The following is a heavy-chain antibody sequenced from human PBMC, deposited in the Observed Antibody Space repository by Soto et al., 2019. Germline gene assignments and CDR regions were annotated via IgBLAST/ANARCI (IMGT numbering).Heavy chain of an antibody. CDR1: GFTFHNYE. D-gene: IGHD1-1*01. CDR2: ISYDGANK. CDR3: ARHGDDWTDGRYSFTMDV. Sequence: QVQLVESGGGVVQPGRSLRLSCAASGFTFHNYELHWVRQAPDKGLEWLAVISYDGANKYYADSVKGRFTISRDNSKNRMYLQMNSLTTEDTAVYYCARHGDDWTDGRYSFTMDVGGQGTTVTVSS. J-gene: IGHJ6*02. V-gene: IGHV3-30*03.